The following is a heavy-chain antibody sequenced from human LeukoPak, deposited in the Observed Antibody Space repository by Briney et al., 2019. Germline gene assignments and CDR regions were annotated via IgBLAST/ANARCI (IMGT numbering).Heavy chain of an antibody. CDR2: MNPNSGNT. CDR1: GYTFTSYD. D-gene: IGHD6-13*01. J-gene: IGHJ4*02. V-gene: IGHV1-8*01. CDR3: ARFGGIAAAGSNQDY. Sequence: ASVKVSCKASGYTFTSYDINWVRQATGQGLEWMGWMNPNSGNTGYAQKFQGRVTMTRNTSISTAYMELSSLRSGDTAVYYCARFGGIAAAGSNQDYWGQGTLVTVSS.